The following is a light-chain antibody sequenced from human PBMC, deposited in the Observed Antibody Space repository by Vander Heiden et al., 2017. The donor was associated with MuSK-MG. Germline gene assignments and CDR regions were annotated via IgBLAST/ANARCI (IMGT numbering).Light chain of an antibody. CDR1: QNVSSN. Sequence: EIVMTQSPATLSVSPGERATLPCRASQNVSSNLAWYQQKPGQAPRLLIYGASTRATGIPARFSGSGSGTEFTLTISSLQSEDFAVYYCQQYNNWRGTFGQGTKVGIK. CDR2: GAS. J-gene: IGKJ1*01. V-gene: IGKV3-15*01. CDR3: QQYNNWRGT.